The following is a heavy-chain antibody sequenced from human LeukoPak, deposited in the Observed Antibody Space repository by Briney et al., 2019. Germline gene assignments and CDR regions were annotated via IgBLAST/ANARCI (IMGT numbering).Heavy chain of an antibody. J-gene: IGHJ4*02. D-gene: IGHD6-19*01. V-gene: IGHV4-59*08. CDR3: ARSVQWLVVDY. Sequence: PSETLSLTCTVSGGSISSYYWSWIRQPPGKGLEWIGYIYYSGSTNYNPSLKSRDTISVDTSKNQFSLKLSSVTAADTAVYYCARSVQWLVVDYWGQGTLVTVSS. CDR2: IYYSGST. CDR1: GGSISSYY.